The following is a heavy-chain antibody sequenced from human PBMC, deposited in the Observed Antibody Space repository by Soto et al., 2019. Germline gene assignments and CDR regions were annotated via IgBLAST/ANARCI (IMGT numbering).Heavy chain of an antibody. D-gene: IGHD3-10*01. Sequence: EVQLVESGGGWVRPGESLRLSCAASGFNVRNNYMSWVRQAPGKGLEWGSLIQNSGSTFYADAVKGSITVSRDTSKNILYLQMNCLRAEDTAVYYRARDSGLSAFDVWGQGTIVTVSS. CDR2: IQNSGST. CDR3: ARDSGLSAFDV. J-gene: IGHJ3*01. CDR1: GFNVRNNY. V-gene: IGHV3-66*01.